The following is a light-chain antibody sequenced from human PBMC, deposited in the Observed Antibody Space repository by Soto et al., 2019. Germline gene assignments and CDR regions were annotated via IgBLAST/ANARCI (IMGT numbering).Light chain of an antibody. Sequence: ELVLTQSPGTLSLSPGERATLSCRASQSVSSSHLAWYQQKPGQAPRLLIYGASNRATGIPDRVSGSGSGTDFTLTINRLEPEDFAVYYCQQYASSPWTFGQGTKVDIK. J-gene: IGKJ1*01. CDR2: GAS. CDR3: QQYASSPWT. CDR1: QSVSSSH. V-gene: IGKV3-20*01.